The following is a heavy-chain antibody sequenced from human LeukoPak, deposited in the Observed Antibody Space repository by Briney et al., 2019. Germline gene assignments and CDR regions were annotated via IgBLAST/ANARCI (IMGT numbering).Heavy chain of an antibody. CDR2: FDPEDGET. CDR1: GYTFTSYY. D-gene: IGHD3-22*01. CDR3: ATFGTYDNWFDP. Sequence: GASVKVSCKASGYTFTSYYMHWVRQAPGKGLEWMGGFDPEDGETIYAQKFQGRVTMTEDTSTDTAYMELSSLRSEDTAVYYCATFGTYDNWFDPWGQGTLVTVSS. V-gene: IGHV1-24*01. J-gene: IGHJ5*02.